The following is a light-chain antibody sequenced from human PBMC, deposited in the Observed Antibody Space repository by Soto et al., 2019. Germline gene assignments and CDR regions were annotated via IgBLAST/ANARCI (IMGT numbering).Light chain of an antibody. J-gene: IGLJ2*01. Sequence: QSALTQPASVSGSPGQSITISCTGTSSDVGGYNYVSWYQQHPGKAPKLMIYEVSNRPSGVSNRFSGSKSGNTASLTVSGLQPEDEADYYCRAYTSSSTPVIFGGGTKLTVL. CDR1: SSDVGGYNY. V-gene: IGLV2-14*01. CDR3: RAYTSSSTPVI. CDR2: EVS.